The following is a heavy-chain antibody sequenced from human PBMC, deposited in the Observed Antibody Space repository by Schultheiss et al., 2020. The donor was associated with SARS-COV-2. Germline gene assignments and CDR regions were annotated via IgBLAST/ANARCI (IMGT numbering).Heavy chain of an antibody. V-gene: IGHV3-23*01. CDR1: GFTFSSYA. Sequence: GGSLRLSCAASGFTFSSYAMHWVRQAPGKGLEWVSAISGSGGSTYYADSVKGRFTISRDNSKNTLYLQMNSLRAEDTAVYYCAKDDVLASYYYYGMDVWGQGTTVTVSS. CDR3: AKDDVLASYYYYGMDV. J-gene: IGHJ6*02. CDR2: ISGSGGST.